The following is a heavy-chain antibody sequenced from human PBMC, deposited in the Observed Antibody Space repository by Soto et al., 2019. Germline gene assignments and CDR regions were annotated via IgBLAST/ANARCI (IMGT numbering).Heavy chain of an antibody. J-gene: IGHJ4*02. CDR2: IIPVFGKP. D-gene: IGHD3-22*01. V-gene: IGHV1-69*13. Sequence: SVKVSCKASGGTFSRSAINWVRQAPGQGLEWMGGIIPVFGKPNYAQKFQGRVTITADESTSTAYMELRRLTSEDTAVCYCARDGTLYDSNGYYYVYWGQGTPVTVSS. CDR1: GGTFSRSA. CDR3: ARDGTLYDSNGYYYVY.